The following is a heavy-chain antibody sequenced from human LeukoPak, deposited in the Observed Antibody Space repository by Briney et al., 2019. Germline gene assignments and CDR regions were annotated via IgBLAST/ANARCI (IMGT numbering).Heavy chain of an antibody. D-gene: IGHD3-9*01. CDR2: IYYSGST. V-gene: IGHV4-59*01. Sequence: SETLSLTCTVSGDSISSDYWSWIRQPPGKGLEWIGYIYYSGSTNYNPSLKSRVTISVDTSKNQFSLKLSSVTAADTAVYYCARGGSYYDILTGYSTNFDYWGQGTLVTVSS. CDR1: GDSISSDY. CDR3: ARGGSYYDILTGYSTNFDY. J-gene: IGHJ4*02.